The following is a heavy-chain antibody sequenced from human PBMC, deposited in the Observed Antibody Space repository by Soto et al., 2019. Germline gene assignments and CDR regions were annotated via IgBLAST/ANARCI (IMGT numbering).Heavy chain of an antibody. J-gene: IGHJ4*02. CDR3: ASDWYTAMVFVY. CDR2: IYYSGST. V-gene: IGHV4-59*01. Sequence: SETLSLTCTVSGGSISSYYWSWIRQPPGKGLEWIGYIYYSGSTNHNPSLKSRVTISVDTSKNQFSLKLSSVTAADTAVYYCASDWYTAMVFVYWGQGTLVTVSS. CDR1: GGSISSYY. D-gene: IGHD5-18*01.